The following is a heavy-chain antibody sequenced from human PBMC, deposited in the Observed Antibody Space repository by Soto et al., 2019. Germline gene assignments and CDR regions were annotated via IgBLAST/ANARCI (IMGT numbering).Heavy chain of an antibody. Sequence: QITLKESGPSLVKPTQTLTLTFTFSGFSLTAIGVGVGWIRQPPGEALEWLALIFGNDDKRYSPSLNNRLTIAKDTSKNHLFLTMTKMDPVDTGTYYCAHIRDSGLYGMDVWGQGTTVTVSS. CDR2: IFGNDDK. V-gene: IGHV2-5*01. D-gene: IGHD3-10*01. J-gene: IGHJ6*02. CDR3: AHIRDSGLYGMDV. CDR1: GFSLTAIGVG.